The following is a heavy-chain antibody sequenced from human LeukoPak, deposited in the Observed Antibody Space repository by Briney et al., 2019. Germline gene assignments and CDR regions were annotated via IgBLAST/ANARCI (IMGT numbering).Heavy chain of an antibody. CDR1: GFTFSSYA. Sequence: GGSLRLSCAAYGFTFSSYAMSWVRQAPGKGLEWVSVISGSGGNTYYADSVKGRFTISRDNSKNTLYLQIYSLRVEDTAVYYCADESAAGFDHWGQGTLVSASS. CDR2: ISGSGGNT. CDR3: ADESAAGFDH. V-gene: IGHV3-23*01. D-gene: IGHD1-14*01. J-gene: IGHJ4*02.